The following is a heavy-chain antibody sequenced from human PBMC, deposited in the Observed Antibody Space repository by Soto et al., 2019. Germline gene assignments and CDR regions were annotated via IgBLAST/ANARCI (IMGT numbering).Heavy chain of an antibody. CDR3: AKDDGYYYYGMDV. CDR1: GFTFDDYG. V-gene: IGHV3-20*04. CDR2: INWNGGST. Sequence: GGSLRLSCAASGFTFDDYGMSWVRQAPGKGLEWVSGINWNGGSTGYADSVKGRFTISRDNAKNSLYLQMNSLRAEDTAVYYCAKDDGYYYYGMDVWGQGTTVTVSS. J-gene: IGHJ6*02.